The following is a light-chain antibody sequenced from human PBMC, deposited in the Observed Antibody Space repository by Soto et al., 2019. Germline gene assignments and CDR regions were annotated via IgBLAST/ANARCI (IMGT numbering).Light chain of an antibody. CDR3: QQYNSYSST. CDR1: QDISSC. J-gene: IGKJ5*01. Sequence: DIKMNQSPSTLSASVGDRVTITCQANQDISSCLAWYQQKPGKAPKLLIYDASSLESGVPPRFSGSGSGTEFTLTISSLQPDDFATYYCQQYNSYSSTFGQGTRLEIK. CDR2: DAS. V-gene: IGKV1-5*01.